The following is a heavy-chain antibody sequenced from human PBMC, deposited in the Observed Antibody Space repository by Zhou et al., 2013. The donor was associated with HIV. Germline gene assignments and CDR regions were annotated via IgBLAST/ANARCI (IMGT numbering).Heavy chain of an antibody. CDR3: AKDKGAYSRTWSGDAFDT. D-gene: IGHD6-13*01. V-gene: IGHV1-69*01. CDR1: EYTFNTYA. J-gene: IGHJ3*02. CDR2: IIPIFGTA. Sequence: QVQLVQSGAEVKKPGSSVKVSCKASEYTFNTYAISWVRQAPGQGPEWMGGIIPIFGTANYAQKFQGRVTITTDESTSTNYMELRSLRFDDTAVYYCAKDKGAYSRTWSGDAFDTWGQGDTGHRLL.